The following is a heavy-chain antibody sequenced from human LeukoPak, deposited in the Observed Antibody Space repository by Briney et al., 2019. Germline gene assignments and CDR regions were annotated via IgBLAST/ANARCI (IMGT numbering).Heavy chain of an antibody. D-gene: IGHD2-21*01. J-gene: IGHJ4*02. V-gene: IGHV4-39*07. CDR1: GGSISSSSDY. CDR3: ARMWWCSNWYFDY. CDR2: IYYSGST. Sequence: SETLSLTCTVSGGSISSSSDYWGWIRQPPGKGLEWIGSIYYSGSTYYNPSLKSRVTISVDTSKNQFSLKLSSVTAADTAVYYCARMWWCSNWYFDYWGQGTLVTVSS.